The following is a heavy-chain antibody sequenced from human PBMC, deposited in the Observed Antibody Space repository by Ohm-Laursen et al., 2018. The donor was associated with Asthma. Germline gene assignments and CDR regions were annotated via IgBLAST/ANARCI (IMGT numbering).Heavy chain of an antibody. J-gene: IGHJ4*02. CDR3: ARRNRDRSGYYYVDY. CDR1: GGSISSYY. V-gene: IGHV4-59*08. D-gene: IGHD3-22*01. Sequence: SETLSLTCSVSGGSISSYYLSWIRQPPGKGLEWIGYIYYSGSTNYNPSLKSRVTISVDSSKNQFSLNLSSVTAADTAVYFCARRNRDRSGYYYVDYWGQGTLVTVSS. CDR2: IYYSGST.